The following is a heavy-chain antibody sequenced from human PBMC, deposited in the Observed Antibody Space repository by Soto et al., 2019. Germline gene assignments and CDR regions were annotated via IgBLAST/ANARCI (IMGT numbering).Heavy chain of an antibody. J-gene: IGHJ4*02. CDR3: ARDHVDTPMTNVEY. V-gene: IGHV1-46*01. CDR1: GYTFISYY. D-gene: IGHD5-18*01. CDR2: INPSDAYT. Sequence: QVQLVQSGAEVKKPGASVKVSCRASGYTFISYYIHWVRQAPGQGLEWMGLINPSDAYTDYAQKFQGRVTLTRDTSTSIVYMELSSLRSEDTAIYYCARDHVDTPMTNVEYWGQGTLVTVAS.